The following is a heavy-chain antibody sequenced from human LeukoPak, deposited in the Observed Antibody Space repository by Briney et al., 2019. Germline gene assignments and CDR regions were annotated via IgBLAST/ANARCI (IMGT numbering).Heavy chain of an antibody. D-gene: IGHD3-22*01. CDR3: ARGDRDYYYDSSGYYPNFDY. Sequence: GGSLRLSCTASGFTFDDYAMYWVRQVPGKGLEWVSGISWNSGSKDYADSVKGRFTIPRDNAKNSLYLQMNSLRAEDTAVYYCARGDRDYYYDSSGYYPNFDYWGQGTLVTVSS. CDR1: GFTFDDYA. J-gene: IGHJ4*02. CDR2: ISWNSGSK. V-gene: IGHV3-9*01.